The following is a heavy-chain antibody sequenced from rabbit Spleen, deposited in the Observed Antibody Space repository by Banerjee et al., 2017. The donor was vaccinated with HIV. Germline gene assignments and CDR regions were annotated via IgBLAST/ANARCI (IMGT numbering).Heavy chain of an antibody. V-gene: IGHV1S45*01. CDR2: IYTGNGKT. CDR1: GFDFSNKAV. Sequence: QEQLVESGGGLVQPEGSLTLTCKASGFDFSNKAVMCWVRQAPGKGLEWIACIYTGNGKTYYASWAKGRFTISKTSSTTVTLQMTSLTVADTATYFCARDAGSGAYIDVYFNLWGPGTLVTVS. CDR3: ARDAGSGAYIDVYFNL. J-gene: IGHJ4*01. D-gene: IGHD8-1*01.